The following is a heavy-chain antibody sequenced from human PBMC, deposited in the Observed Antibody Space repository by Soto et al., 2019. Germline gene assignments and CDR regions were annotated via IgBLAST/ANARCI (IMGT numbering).Heavy chain of an antibody. J-gene: IGHJ4*02. V-gene: IGHV3-23*01. CDR2: ICGSGGNK. CDR3: AKKRGTTCYSGIQN. D-gene: IGHD2-2*01. CDR1: RFTVSSYG. Sequence: PWWSLRLSCAACRFTVSSYGMDWVRQAQGKGLEWVSVICGSGGNKYYADSVKGRFTISRDNSRNTLYLQMNSLRAEDTAVYYCAKKRGTTCYSGIQNWGQGTLVSVSS.